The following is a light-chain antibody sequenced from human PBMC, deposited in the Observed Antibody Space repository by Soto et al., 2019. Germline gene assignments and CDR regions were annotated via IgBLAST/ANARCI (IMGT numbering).Light chain of an antibody. CDR3: QNYYTSLEIT. V-gene: IGKV4-1*01. CDR2: WAY. J-gene: IGKJ4*01. CDR1: QSLLYSSNNKNF. Sequence: DIVMTQSPDSLAVSLGERATINCNSSQSLLYSSNNKNFLAWYQQKPGQPPKLLFYWAYTRQSGVPDRFSGSGSGTDLTLTIKSAQAEDVAVYYCQNYYTSLEITFARGT.